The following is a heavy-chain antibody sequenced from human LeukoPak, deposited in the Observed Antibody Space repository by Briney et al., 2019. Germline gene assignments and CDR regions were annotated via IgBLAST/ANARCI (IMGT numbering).Heavy chain of an antibody. CDR3: AGQSGYDFWFDP. V-gene: IGHV4-39*07. D-gene: IGHD5-12*01. CDR1: GGSISSSSYY. J-gene: IGHJ5*02. Sequence: SETLSLTCTVSGGSISSSSYYWGWIRQPPGKGLEWIGSIYYSGSTYYNPSLKSRVTISVDTSKNQFSLKLSSVTAADTAVYYCAGQSGYDFWFDPWGQGTLVTVSS. CDR2: IYYSGST.